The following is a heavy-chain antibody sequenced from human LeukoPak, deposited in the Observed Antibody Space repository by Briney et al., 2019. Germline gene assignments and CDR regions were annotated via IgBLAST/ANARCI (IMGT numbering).Heavy chain of an antibody. CDR1: GDSIDNKDFY. Sequence: PSETLSLTCTVSGDSIDNKDFYWVWIRQSPEKGLEWIGNIFYTGNTYYNPSLRSRVTISVDTPKNRFSLKVRSVTAKDTAFYYCARRGRAATAGAIDCWGQGTLVTVSS. V-gene: IGHV4-39*02. CDR2: IFYTGNT. J-gene: IGHJ4*02. D-gene: IGHD6-13*01. CDR3: ARRGRAATAGAIDC.